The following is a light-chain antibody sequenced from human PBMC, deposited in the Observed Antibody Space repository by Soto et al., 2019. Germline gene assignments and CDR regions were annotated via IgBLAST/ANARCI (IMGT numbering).Light chain of an antibody. CDR1: SSDVGNYNL. J-gene: IGLJ1*01. Sequence: QSALTQPASVSGSPGQSITISCTGTSSDVGNYNLVSWYQQHPGKAPKLMIYEVSYRPSGISNRFSGSKSGNTASLTISGLQAEDEADYYCCSYTSSSTYVFGTGTKLTVL. CDR3: CSYTSSSTYV. V-gene: IGLV2-14*02. CDR2: EVS.